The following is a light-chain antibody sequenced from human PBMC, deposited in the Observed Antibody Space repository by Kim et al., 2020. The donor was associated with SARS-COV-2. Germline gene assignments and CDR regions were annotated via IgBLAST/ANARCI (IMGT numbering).Light chain of an antibody. J-gene: IGLJ2*01. Sequence: GQRLTISCSGRNSNTGSNTVNWDQQLPGTAPKLLIYSNNQRPSGVPDRFSGSKSGTSASLAISGLQSEDEADYYCAAWDDSLNGVVFGGGTQLTVL. V-gene: IGLV1-44*01. CDR2: SNN. CDR1: NSNTGSNT. CDR3: AAWDDSLNGVV.